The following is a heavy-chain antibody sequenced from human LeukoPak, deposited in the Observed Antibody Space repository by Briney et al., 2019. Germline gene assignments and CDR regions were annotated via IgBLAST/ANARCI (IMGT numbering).Heavy chain of an antibody. D-gene: IGHD6-13*01. J-gene: IGHJ5*02. Sequence: GGSLRLSCAASGFTFSSYWMHWVRQAPGKGLVWVSRINSDGSSTSYADSVKGRFTISRDNAKNTLYLQMNSLRAEDTAVYYCARVLGATIAAAGTSVWFDPWGKGPLVTVSS. CDR2: INSDGSST. CDR1: GFTFSSYW. CDR3: ARVLGATIAAAGTSVWFDP. V-gene: IGHV3-74*01.